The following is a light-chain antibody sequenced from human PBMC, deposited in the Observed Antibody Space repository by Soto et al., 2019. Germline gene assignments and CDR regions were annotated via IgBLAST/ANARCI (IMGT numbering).Light chain of an antibody. CDR3: QQYDNLPWT. V-gene: IGKV1-33*01. Sequence: DIQMTQSPSSLSASVGDRVTITCQASQDISNYLNWYQQKPGKAPKLLIYDASNLETGVPSRFSGSGSGTDVTFTISSLQPEDIATYYCQQYDNLPWTFGQGTKLEIK. J-gene: IGKJ2*02. CDR1: QDISNY. CDR2: DAS.